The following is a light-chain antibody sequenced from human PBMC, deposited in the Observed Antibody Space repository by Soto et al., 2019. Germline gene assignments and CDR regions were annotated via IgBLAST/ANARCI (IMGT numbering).Light chain of an antibody. V-gene: IGLV9-49*01. J-gene: IGLJ2*01. Sequence: QPVLTQPPAASASLGASVTLTCTLSSGYSNYKVDWYQQRPGKGPRFVMRVGTGGIVGSKGDGIPDRFSVLGSGLNRYLTIKNIQEEDESDYHCGADHGSGSNFPHVVFGGGTKLTVL. CDR2: VGTGGIVG. CDR3: GADHGSGSNFPHVV. CDR1: SGYSNYK.